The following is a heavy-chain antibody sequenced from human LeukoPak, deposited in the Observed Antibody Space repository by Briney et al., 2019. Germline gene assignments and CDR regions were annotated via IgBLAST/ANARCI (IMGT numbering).Heavy chain of an antibody. Sequence: SETLSLTCGVSGGSIRSTNWWSWVPQPPGRGLEWIGEISLTGETNYNPSLNGRVTMSLDGSRNQLSLTLTSVTAADTAIYYCSRESGAFCPFGYWGQGTLVIVPP. V-gene: IGHV4-4*02. CDR2: ISLTGET. D-gene: IGHD1-26*01. CDR1: GGSIRSTNW. J-gene: IGHJ4*02. CDR3: SRESGAFCPFGY.